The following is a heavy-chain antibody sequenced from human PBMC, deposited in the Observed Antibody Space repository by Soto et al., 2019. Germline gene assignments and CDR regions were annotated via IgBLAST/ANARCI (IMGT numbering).Heavy chain of an antibody. J-gene: IGHJ3*02. CDR3: TRGGHGIAVAGTTDAFDI. V-gene: IGHV3-49*03. CDR2: IRSKAYGGTT. CDR1: GFTFGDYA. D-gene: IGHD6-19*01. Sequence: GGSLRLSCTASGFTFGDYAMSWFRQAPGKGLEWVGFIRSKAYGGTTEYAASVKGRFTISRDDSKSIAYLQMNSLKTEDTAVYYCTRGGHGIAVAGTTDAFDIWGQGTMVTVSS.